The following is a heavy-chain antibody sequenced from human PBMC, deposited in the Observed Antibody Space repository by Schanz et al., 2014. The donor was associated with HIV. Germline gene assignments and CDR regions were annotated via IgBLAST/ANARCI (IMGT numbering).Heavy chain of an antibody. J-gene: IGHJ6*02. CDR3: IGDAFGSKDV. V-gene: IGHV3-74*02. CDR1: GFTFKNYA. CDR2: INVNGMIR. Sequence: EVRLVESGGTSVQPGGSLRLSCAASGFTFKNYAMSWVRQAPGKGLVWVSRINVNGMIRDYADSVRGRFTISRDNARNTVHLQMSSLRTDDTAVYHCIGDAFGSKDVWGQGTTVTVSS. D-gene: IGHD3-3*01.